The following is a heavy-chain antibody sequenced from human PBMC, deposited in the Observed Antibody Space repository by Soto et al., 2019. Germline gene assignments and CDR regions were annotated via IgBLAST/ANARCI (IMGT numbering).Heavy chain of an antibody. V-gene: IGHV1-3*01. J-gene: IGHJ4*02. CDR2: INAGNGNT. CDR1: GYTFTSYG. Sequence: GASVKVSCKASGYTFTSYGISWVRQAPGQGLEWMGWINAGNGNTKYSQKFQGRVTITRDTSASTAYMELSSLRSEDTAVYYCARAVAVAADFDYWGQGPLVTVSS. D-gene: IGHD6-19*01. CDR3: ARAVAVAADFDY.